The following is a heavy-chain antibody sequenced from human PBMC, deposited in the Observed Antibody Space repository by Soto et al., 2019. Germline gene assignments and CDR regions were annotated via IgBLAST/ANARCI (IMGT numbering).Heavy chain of an antibody. V-gene: IGHV4-31*03. CDR1: GGSIGSGGYY. CDR3: ARQSHPEYYAMDV. J-gene: IGHJ6*02. Sequence: KTSETLSLTCTVSGGSIGSGGYYWSWVRQRPGKGLEWIGYIYYSGSTYYNPSLKSRLTISIDTSKSQFSLNLSSVTAADTAVYYCARQSHPEYYAMDVWGHGTSVTVSS. CDR2: IYYSGST.